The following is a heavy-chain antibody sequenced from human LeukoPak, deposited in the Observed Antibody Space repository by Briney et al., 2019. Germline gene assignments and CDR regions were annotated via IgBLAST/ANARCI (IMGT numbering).Heavy chain of an antibody. CDR1: GFTFSSYW. V-gene: IGHV3-74*01. J-gene: IGHJ4*02. CDR2: ISGDGSST. CDR3: VRGYSSGYRLDY. Sequence: GGSLRLSCAASGFTFSSYWMHWVRQDPVKGLLWVSRISGDGSSTDYADSEKGRFTISRDNAKNTVYLQMNSLKAEDTAVYYCVRGYSSGYRLDYWGQGTLVTVSS. D-gene: IGHD3-22*01.